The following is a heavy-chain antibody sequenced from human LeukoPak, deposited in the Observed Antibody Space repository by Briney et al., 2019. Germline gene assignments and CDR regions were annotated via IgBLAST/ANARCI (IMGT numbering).Heavy chain of an antibody. V-gene: IGHV3-20*04. D-gene: IGHD6-19*01. CDR1: GFTFDDYG. CDR2: INWNGGST. J-gene: IGHJ6*03. CDR3: AKIAVAGTYYYYYYMDV. Sequence: PGGSLRLSCTASGFTFDDYGMSWVRQAPGKGLEWVSGINWNGGSTGYADSVKGRFTISRDNAKNSLYLQMNSLRAEDTALYYCAKIAVAGTYYYYYYMDVWGKGTTVTVSS.